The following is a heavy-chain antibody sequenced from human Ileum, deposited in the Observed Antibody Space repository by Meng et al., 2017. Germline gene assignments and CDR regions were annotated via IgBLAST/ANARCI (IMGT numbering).Heavy chain of an antibody. CDR1: GGSISIGDYS. Sequence: VQLQESGPGLVKSSQTLSLTCTVSGGSISIGDYSWSWIRQPPGKGLEWTGYIFDTGPPSYSPPLRSRLSISMDTSKNQFSLRLTSVSAADTAVYYCAASLDGNRFDPWGQGTLVTVSS. CDR2: IFDTGPP. V-gene: IGHV4-30-4*01. D-gene: IGHD1-26*01. CDR3: AASLDGNRFDP. J-gene: IGHJ5*02.